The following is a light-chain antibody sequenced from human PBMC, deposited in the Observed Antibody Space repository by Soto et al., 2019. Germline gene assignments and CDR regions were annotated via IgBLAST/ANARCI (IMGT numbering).Light chain of an antibody. J-gene: IGKJ1*01. CDR3: QQYHESPRT. CDR1: QRILREY. V-gene: IGKV3-20*01. CDR2: GAF. Sequence: ETVLTQSPGTLSLSPGERATLSCSTSQRILREYLAWYQQKPGQAPRLLIYGAFNRAGGVPDRFSGSGYGTDFTLTISRLEPDDFAMYYCQQYHESPRTFGQGTKVEIK.